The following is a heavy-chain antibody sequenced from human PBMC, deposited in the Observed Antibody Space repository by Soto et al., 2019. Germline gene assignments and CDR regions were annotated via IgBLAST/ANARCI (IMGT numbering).Heavy chain of an antibody. Sequence: EVQLLGSGGGLVQPGGSLRLSCAASGFTFSSYAMSWVRQAPGKGLEWVSAISGSGGSTYYADSVKGRFTIARDNSKNTLYLQMNSLRAADTAVYYCAKVRGRCSSTSCYRFDYWGQGTLVTVSS. CDR3: AKVRGRCSSTSCYRFDY. J-gene: IGHJ4*02. V-gene: IGHV3-23*01. D-gene: IGHD2-2*01. CDR2: ISGSGGST. CDR1: GFTFSSYA.